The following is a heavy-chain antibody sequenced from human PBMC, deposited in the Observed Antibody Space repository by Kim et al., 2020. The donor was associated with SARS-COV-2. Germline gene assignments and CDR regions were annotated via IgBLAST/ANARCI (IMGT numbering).Heavy chain of an antibody. CDR3: AMFGELLYSIDY. CDR2: IYYSGST. J-gene: IGHJ4*02. CDR1: GGSISSSSYY. V-gene: IGHV4-39*01. D-gene: IGHD3-10*02. Sequence: SETLSLTCTVSGGSISSSSYYWGWIRQPPGKGLEWIGSIYYSGSTYYNPSLKSRVTISVDTSKNQFSLKLSSVTAADTAVYYCAMFGELLYSIDYWGQGTLVTVSS.